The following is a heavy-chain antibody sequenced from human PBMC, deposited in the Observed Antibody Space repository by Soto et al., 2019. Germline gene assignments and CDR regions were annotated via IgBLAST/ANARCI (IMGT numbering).Heavy chain of an antibody. V-gene: IGHV3-21*01. D-gene: IGHD2-15*01. J-gene: IGHJ3*02. CDR3: AREIRYCGGGSCYTVGALDI. CDR1: GFTFSDYY. CDR2: ISSSSSDI. Sequence: EVQLVESGGGLVKPGGSLRLSCAASGFTFSDYYINWVRQAPGKGLEWVSSISSSSSDIYYADSVKGRFTVSRDNAKTSLSLQMTSLRAEDTAVYYCAREIRYCGGGSCYTVGALDIWGQGTMVTVSS.